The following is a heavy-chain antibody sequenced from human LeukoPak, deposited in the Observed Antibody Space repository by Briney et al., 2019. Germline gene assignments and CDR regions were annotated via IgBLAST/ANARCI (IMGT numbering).Heavy chain of an antibody. D-gene: IGHD3-10*02. CDR3: AKCSASYSNDAFDV. Sequence: GGSLRLSCAASGFTFNDYAMNWVRQAPGKGLEWVSYIRGGGSNTRYSDSVKGRFIISRDNSKNILYLQMNSLRAEDTSIYYCAKCSASYSNDAFDVWGRGTMVTVSS. V-gene: IGHV3-23*01. CDR1: GFTFNDYA. CDR2: IRGGGSNT. J-gene: IGHJ3*01.